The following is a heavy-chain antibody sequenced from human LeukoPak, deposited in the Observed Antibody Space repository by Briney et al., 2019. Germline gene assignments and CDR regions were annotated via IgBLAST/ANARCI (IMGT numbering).Heavy chain of an antibody. D-gene: IGHD1-26*01. V-gene: IGHV1-46*01. CDR1: GYTFTSSD. CDR2: INPSGGST. J-gene: IGHJ4*02. CDR3: ARDYRVEGGATHY. Sequence: ASVKVSCKASGYTFTSSDINWVRQATGQGLEWMGIINPSGGSTSYAQKFQGRVTMTRDMSTSTVYMELSSLRSDDTAVYYWARDYRVEGGATHYWGQGTLVTVSS.